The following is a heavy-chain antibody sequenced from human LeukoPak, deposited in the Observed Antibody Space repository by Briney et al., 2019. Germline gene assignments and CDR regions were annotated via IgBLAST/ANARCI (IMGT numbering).Heavy chain of an antibody. CDR2: INPNSGGT. V-gene: IGHV1-2*06. CDR1: GYTFTGYY. Sequence: EASVKVSCTASGYTFTGYYMHWVRQAPGQGLEWMGRINPNSGGTNYAQKFQGRVTMTRDTSISTAYMELSRLRSDDTAVYYCAREVRGYSYGRGDYWGQGTLVTVSS. CDR3: AREVRGYSYGRGDY. D-gene: IGHD5-18*01. J-gene: IGHJ4*02.